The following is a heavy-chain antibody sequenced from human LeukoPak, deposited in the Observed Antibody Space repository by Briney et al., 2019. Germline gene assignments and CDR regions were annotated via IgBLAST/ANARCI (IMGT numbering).Heavy chain of an antibody. CDR2: IIPIFGTA. D-gene: IGHD2-2*01. CDR3: ARAIDCSSTSCFSRVVNT. CDR1: GYTFTSYA. Sequence: SVKVSCKASGYTFTSYAISWVRQAPGQGLEWMGRIIPIFGTANYAQKFQGRVTITTDESTSTAYMELSSLRSEDTAVYYCARAIDCSSTSCFSRVVNTWGQGTLVTVSS. V-gene: IGHV1-69*05. J-gene: IGHJ5*02.